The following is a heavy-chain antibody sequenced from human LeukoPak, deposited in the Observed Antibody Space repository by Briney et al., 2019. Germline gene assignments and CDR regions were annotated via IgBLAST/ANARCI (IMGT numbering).Heavy chain of an antibody. CDR3: ARAKVVAATFYYSHGMDP. V-gene: IGHV4-34*01. J-gene: IGHJ6*02. CDR1: GGSFSGYY. Sequence: PSETLSLTCAVYGGSFSGYYWSWIRQPPGKGLEWIGEINHSGSTNYNPSLKSRVTISVDTSKNQFSLKLSSVTAADTGVYYCARAKVVAATFYYSHGMDPWGQGTSVTVSS. CDR2: INHSGST. D-gene: IGHD2-15*01.